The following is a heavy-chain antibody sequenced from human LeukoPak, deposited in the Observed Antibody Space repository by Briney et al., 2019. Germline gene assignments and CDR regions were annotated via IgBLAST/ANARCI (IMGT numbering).Heavy chain of an antibody. Sequence: SVKVSCKASGGTFSSYAISWVRQAPGQGLEWMGRIIPILGIANYAQKFQGRVTITADKSTSTAYMELSSLRSEDTAVYYCASGTGTTWEYWFDPWGQGTLVTVSS. D-gene: IGHD1-1*01. CDR1: GGTFSSYA. CDR2: IIPILGIA. CDR3: ASGTGTTWEYWFDP. J-gene: IGHJ5*02. V-gene: IGHV1-69*04.